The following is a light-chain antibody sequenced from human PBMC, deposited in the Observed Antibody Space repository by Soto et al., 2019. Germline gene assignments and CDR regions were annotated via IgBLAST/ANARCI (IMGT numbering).Light chain of an antibody. CDR3: QQYNNWPPYT. CDR2: GAS. J-gene: IGKJ2*01. V-gene: IGKV3-15*01. Sequence: EIVMTQSPATLSGSPGERATLSCRASQSVSSNLAWYQQKPGQAPRLLIYGASTRSTGIPARCSGSGSGTEFTLTISSLQSEDFAVYYCQQYNNWPPYTFGQGTKLEIK. CDR1: QSVSSN.